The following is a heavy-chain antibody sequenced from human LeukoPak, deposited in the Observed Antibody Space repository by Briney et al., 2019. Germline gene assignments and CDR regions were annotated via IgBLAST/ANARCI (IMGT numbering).Heavy chain of an antibody. CDR3: AGWSHSSSWYPTDAFDI. V-gene: IGHV1-18*01. D-gene: IGHD6-13*01. Sequence: ASVKVSCKASGYTFTSYGISWVRQAPGQGLEWMGWISAYNGNTNYAQKLQGRVTMTTDTSTSTAYMELRSLRSDDTAVYYCAGWSHSSSWYPTDAFDIWGQGTMVTVSS. J-gene: IGHJ3*02. CDR1: GYTFTSYG. CDR2: ISAYNGNT.